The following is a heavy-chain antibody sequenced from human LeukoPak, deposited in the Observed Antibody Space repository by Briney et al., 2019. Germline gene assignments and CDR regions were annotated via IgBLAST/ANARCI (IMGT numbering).Heavy chain of an antibody. J-gene: IGHJ4*02. CDR3: ARGLRWGILTDY. V-gene: IGHV3-7*03. D-gene: IGHD4-23*01. CDR1: GFTFSSCW. Sequence: GGSLRLSCAASGFTFSSCWMSWVRQAPGKGLEWVANIRQDGSEKYYVDSVKGRFTISRDNAKNSLYLQMNSLRAEDTAVYYCARGLRWGILTDYWGQGTLVTVSS. CDR2: IRQDGSEK.